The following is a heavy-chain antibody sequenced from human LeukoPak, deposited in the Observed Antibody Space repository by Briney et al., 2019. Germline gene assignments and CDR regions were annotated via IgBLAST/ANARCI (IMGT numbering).Heavy chain of an antibody. CDR2: ISSSSSGI. D-gene: IGHD6-13*01. CDR3: ARDGGIAEGMDV. J-gene: IGHJ6*02. V-gene: IGHV3-48*01. Sequence: GGSLRLSCAASGFSFSTFRMDWVRQAPGKGLEWISYISSSSSGIYYADTVKGRFTISRDNAKNSLYLQMNSLRAADTAVYYCARDGGIAEGMDVWGQGTTVTVSS. CDR1: GFSFSTFR.